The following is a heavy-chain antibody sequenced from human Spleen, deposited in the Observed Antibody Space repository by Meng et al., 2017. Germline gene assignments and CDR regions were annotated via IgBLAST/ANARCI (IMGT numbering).Heavy chain of an antibody. J-gene: IGHJ4*02. D-gene: IGHD6-19*01. CDR2: IYHSGST. CDR1: GYSISSGYY. Sequence: SETLSLTCTVSGYSISSGYYWGWIRQPPGKGLEWIGSIYHSGSTYYNPSLKSRVTISVDTSKNQFPLKLSSVTAADTAVYYCAREDVSSGWWPNDYWGQGTLVTVSS. CDR3: AREDVSSGWWPNDY. V-gene: IGHV4-38-2*02.